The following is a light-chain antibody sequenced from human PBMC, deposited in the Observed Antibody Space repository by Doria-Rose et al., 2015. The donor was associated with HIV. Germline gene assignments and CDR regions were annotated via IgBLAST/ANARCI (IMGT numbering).Light chain of an antibody. Sequence: EIVLTQSPATLSVSPGESATLSCRASQGIGSDLAWYHQKPGQAPRLLIYRASIRATGIPPRFTGGGSGTEFTLTISSLQSEDFAVYFCQQYSQWPPYTFGQGTKLEVK. CDR1: QGIGSD. J-gene: IGKJ2*01. CDR2: RAS. V-gene: IGKV3-15*01. CDR3: QQYSQWPPYT.